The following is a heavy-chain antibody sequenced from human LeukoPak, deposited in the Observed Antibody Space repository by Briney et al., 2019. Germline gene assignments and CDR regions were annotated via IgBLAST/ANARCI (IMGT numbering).Heavy chain of an antibody. D-gene: IGHD5-24*01. V-gene: IGHV4-39*07. CDR1: GGSISSSSYY. CDR3: ARRRWLQFDPVGFDY. J-gene: IGHJ4*02. CDR2: INHSGST. Sequence: KPSETLSLTCTVSGGSISSSSYYWGWIRQPPGKGLEWIGEINHSGSTNYNPSLKSRVTISVDTSKNQFSLKLSSVTAADTAVYYCARRRWLQFDPVGFDYWGQGTLVTVSS.